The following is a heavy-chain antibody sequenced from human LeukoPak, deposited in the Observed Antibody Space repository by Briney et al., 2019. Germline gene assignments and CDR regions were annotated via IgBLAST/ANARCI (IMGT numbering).Heavy chain of an antibody. V-gene: IGHV3-15*01. Sequence: GGSLRLSCAASGFTFSSAWMSWVRQAPGKGLEWVGRIKSKTDGGKTDYAAPVKGRFTISRDDSKNTLYLQMNSLKTEDTAVYYCTTTDIVVVPFFDYWGQGTLVTVSS. J-gene: IGHJ4*02. CDR2: IKSKTDGGKT. CDR1: GFTFSSAW. D-gene: IGHD2-2*01. CDR3: TTTDIVVVPFFDY.